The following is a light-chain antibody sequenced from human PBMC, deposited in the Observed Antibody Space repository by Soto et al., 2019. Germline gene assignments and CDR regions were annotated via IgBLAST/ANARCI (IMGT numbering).Light chain of an antibody. Sequence: QSVLTQPPSASGSPGQSVTISCTGTSSDVGGYNYVSWYQQHPGKAPKLMISDVSKRPSGVPDRFSGSKSGNTASLTISGLQAEDEADYHCCSYAGTYTSINWVFGGGTKVTAL. V-gene: IGLV2-11*01. J-gene: IGLJ3*02. CDR3: CSYAGTYTSINWV. CDR1: SSDVGGYNY. CDR2: DVS.